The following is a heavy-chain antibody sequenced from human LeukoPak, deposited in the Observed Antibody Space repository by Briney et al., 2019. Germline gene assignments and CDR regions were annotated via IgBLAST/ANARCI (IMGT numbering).Heavy chain of an antibody. CDR2: IGTSGDT. J-gene: IGHJ4*02. V-gene: IGHV3-13*04. CDR1: GFTFSSYD. D-gene: IGHD6-19*01. CDR3: SRVGSSGLPNYFDF. Sequence: PWGSLRLSCAASGFTFSSYDMHWVGQATGKGLEWVSVIGTSGDTYYAGSVKGRFTISRENAKNSLYLQMNSLTAGDTAVYFCSRVGSSGLPNYFDFWGQGTPVPVSS.